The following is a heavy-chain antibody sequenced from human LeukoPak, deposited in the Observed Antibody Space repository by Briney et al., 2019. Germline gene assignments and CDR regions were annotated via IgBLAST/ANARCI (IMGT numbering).Heavy chain of an antibody. V-gene: IGHV4-34*01. Sequence: SETLSLNCAVYGGSFSGYYWSWIRQPPGQGLEWIGEINHSGSTNYNPSLKSRVTISVDTSKNQFSLKLSSVTAADTAVYYCARVDRKAVGHWGQGTLVTVSS. J-gene: IGHJ5*02. CDR3: ARVDRKAVGH. CDR1: GGSFSGYY. D-gene: IGHD2-15*01. CDR2: INHSGST.